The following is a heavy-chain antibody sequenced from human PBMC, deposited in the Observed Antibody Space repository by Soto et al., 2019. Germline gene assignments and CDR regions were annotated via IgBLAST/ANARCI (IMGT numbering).Heavy chain of an antibody. CDR2: ISGYNADT. J-gene: IGHJ6*02. D-gene: IGHD3-3*01. V-gene: IGHV1-18*04. Sequence: QVQVVQSGPEVQKPGASVKVSCKTSGYFFGHYGLSWMRQAPGQGLEWMGCISGYNADTHYAHKFQDRVTMTTDTSTNTAYMELRNLRSDDTAVYYCARYFWRGYYSGMDVWGQGTTVTVSS. CDR1: GYFFGHYG. CDR3: ARYFWRGYYSGMDV.